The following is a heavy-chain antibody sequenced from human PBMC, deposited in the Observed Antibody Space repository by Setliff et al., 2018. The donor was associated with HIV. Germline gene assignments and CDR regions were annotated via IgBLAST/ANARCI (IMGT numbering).Heavy chain of an antibody. CDR3: ARERDARGIQLWLPYSDY. Sequence: PSETLSLTCAVYGGSFNDYFWSWIRQPPGKGLEWVGAINHGGSTNFNPSLKSRVSISVDTSKNQFSLRLSSVTAADTAVYYCARERDARGIQLWLPYSDYWGQGTLVTV. CDR2: INHGGST. D-gene: IGHD5-18*01. V-gene: IGHV4-34*01. CDR1: GGSFNDYF. J-gene: IGHJ4*02.